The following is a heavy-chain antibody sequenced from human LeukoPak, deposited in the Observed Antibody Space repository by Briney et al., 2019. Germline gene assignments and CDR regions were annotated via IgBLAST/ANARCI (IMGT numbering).Heavy chain of an antibody. Sequence: GALRLSCAASGFTFSSYWMSWVRQAPGKGLEWVANIKQDGSEKYYVDSVKGRFTISRDNAKNSLYLQMNSLRAEDTAVYYCARSARLMKGVVEVTALDDWGQGTLVTVSS. CDR3: ARSARLMKGVVEVTALDD. CDR1: GFTFSSYW. J-gene: IGHJ4*02. V-gene: IGHV3-7*01. CDR2: IKQDGSEK. D-gene: IGHD3-3*01.